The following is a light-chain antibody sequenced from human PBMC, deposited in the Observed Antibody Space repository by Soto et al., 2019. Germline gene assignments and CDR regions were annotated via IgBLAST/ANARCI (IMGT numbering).Light chain of an antibody. V-gene: IGKV3-20*01. CDR2: GAS. CDR1: QSVSSNY. Sequence: EVVLTQSPGTLSLSPGERATLSCRASQSVSSNYLVWYQQKPGQAPRLLIYGASSRATGIPDRFSGSGSGTDFTLTISRLEPEDFAVYYCQQYSSSPRTFGQGTKVDIK. J-gene: IGKJ1*01. CDR3: QQYSSSPRT.